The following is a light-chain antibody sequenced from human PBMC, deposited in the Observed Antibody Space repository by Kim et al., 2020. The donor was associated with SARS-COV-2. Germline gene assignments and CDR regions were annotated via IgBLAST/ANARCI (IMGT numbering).Light chain of an antibody. Sequence: ASVGDRVTVTYRASQSVGSWLAWYQQKPGKAPRLLILAASSLGSGVPSRFSGSRSGTEFTLTISSLQPEDFATYYCQQFNKFPITFGQGTKLDIK. V-gene: IGKV1-5*01. CDR3: QQFNKFPIT. J-gene: IGKJ1*01. CDR1: QSVGSW. CDR2: AAS.